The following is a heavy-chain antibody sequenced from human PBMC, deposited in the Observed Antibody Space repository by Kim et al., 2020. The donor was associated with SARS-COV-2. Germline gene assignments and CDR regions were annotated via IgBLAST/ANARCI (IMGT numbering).Heavy chain of an antibody. CDR1: GGSVSSGSYY. Sequence: SETLSLTCTVSGGSVSSGSYYWSWIRQPPGKGLEWIGYIYYSGSTKYNPSLKSRVTISLDTSKNQFSLKLSSVTAADTAVYYCAREGYDTNGYYYAEFDYWGQGTLVTVSS. V-gene: IGHV4-61*01. D-gene: IGHD3-22*01. CDR3: AREGYDTNGYYYAEFDY. J-gene: IGHJ4*02. CDR2: IYYSGST.